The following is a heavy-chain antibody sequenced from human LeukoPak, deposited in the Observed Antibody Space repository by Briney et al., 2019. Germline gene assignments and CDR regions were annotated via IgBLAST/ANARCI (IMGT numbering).Heavy chain of an antibody. J-gene: IGHJ4*02. CDR3: ARVSGYYTD. CDR1: GGSISSGGYS. CDR2: IYHSGST. D-gene: IGHD3-3*01. Sequence: PSQTLSLTCAVSGGSISSGGYSWSWIRQPPGKGLEWIGYIYHSGSTYYNPSLKSRVTVSVDTSKNQFSLKLSSVTAADTAVYYCARVSGYYTDWGQGTLVTVSS. V-gene: IGHV4-30-2*01.